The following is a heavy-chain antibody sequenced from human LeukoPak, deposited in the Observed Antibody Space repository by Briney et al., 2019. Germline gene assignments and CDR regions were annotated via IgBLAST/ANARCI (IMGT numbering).Heavy chain of an antibody. CDR3: ARAPGLPDAFDI. CDR2: IYSGGST. CDR1: GFTVSSNY. V-gene: IGHV3-66*01. D-gene: IGHD3-16*01. Sequence: GGSLRLSCAASGFTVSSNYMSWVRQAPGKGLEGVSVIYSGGSTYYADSVKGRFTISRDNSKNTLYLQMNSLRAEDTAVYYCARAPGLPDAFDIWGQGTMVTVSS. J-gene: IGHJ3*02.